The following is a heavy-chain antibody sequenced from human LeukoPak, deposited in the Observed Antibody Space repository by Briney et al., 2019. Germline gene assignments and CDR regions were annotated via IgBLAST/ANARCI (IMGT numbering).Heavy chain of an antibody. CDR2: ILGDGSRT. V-gene: IGHV3-43*02. CDR1: GFTFDDYA. CDR3: ARDSGLDY. Sequence: GGSLRLSCAASGFTFDDYAMHWVRQAPGKSLEWVSLILGDGSRTYYADSVRGRFTISRDNAKNSLYLQMNSLRDDDTAVYYCARDSGLDYWGQGTLVTVSS. J-gene: IGHJ4*02. D-gene: IGHD3-10*01.